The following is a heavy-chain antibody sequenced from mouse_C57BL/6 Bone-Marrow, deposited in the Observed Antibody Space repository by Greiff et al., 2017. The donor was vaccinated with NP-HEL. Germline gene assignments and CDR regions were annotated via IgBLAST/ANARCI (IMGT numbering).Heavy chain of an antibody. CDR1: GYTFTNYW. J-gene: IGHJ3*01. CDR3: ARAQARGWFAY. D-gene: IGHD3-2*02. Sequence: QVQLQQSGAELVRPGTSVKMSCKASGYTFTNYWIGWAKQRPGHGLEWIGDIYPGGGYTNYNEKFKGKATLTADKSSSTAYMQFSSLTSEDSAIYYCARAQARGWFAYWGQGTLVTVSA. CDR2: IYPGGGYT. V-gene: IGHV1-63*01.